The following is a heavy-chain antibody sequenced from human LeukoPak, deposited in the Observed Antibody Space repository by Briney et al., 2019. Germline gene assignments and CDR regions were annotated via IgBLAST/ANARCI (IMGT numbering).Heavy chain of an antibody. Sequence: SETLSLTCAVYGGSFSGYYWSWIRQPPRKGLEWIGEINHSGSTNYNPSLKSRVTISVDTSKNQFSLTLSSVTAADTAVYYCARYRSRPFRGVIATRNWFDPWGQGTLVTVSS. D-gene: IGHD3-16*02. J-gene: IGHJ5*02. V-gene: IGHV4-34*01. CDR2: INHSGST. CDR1: GGSFSGYY. CDR3: ARYRSRPFRGVIATRNWFDP.